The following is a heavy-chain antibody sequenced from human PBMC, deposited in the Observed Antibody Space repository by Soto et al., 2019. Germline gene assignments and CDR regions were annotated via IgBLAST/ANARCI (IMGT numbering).Heavy chain of an antibody. Sequence: EVQLLESGGDLVQPGGSLRLSCAASGFTFSNYGMTWVRQAPGKWLEWVSSIRNTIDDTYYADSVEGRFTISRDTSKNAIYQQMTDMRAEDTAMNSCVKKLDNRRTTFWFGTWAPGPLVTV. CDR3: VKKLDNRRTTFWFGT. CDR2: IRNTIDDT. D-gene: IGHD4-17*01. CDR1: GFTFSNYG. J-gene: IGHJ5*02. V-gene: IGHV3-23*01.